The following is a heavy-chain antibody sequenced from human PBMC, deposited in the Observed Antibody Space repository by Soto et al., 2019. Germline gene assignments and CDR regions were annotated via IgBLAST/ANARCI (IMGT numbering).Heavy chain of an antibody. CDR1: GFTFSIYA. Sequence: WGSLRLSCAASGFTFSIYAMSWVRQAPGKGLEWVSAIGGSGGSSYYADSVKGRFTISRDNSKNTLYLQMNSLRAEDTAVYYCASRGDSNWGQGTLVTVSS. J-gene: IGHJ4*02. CDR2: IGGSGGSS. D-gene: IGHD3-16*01. V-gene: IGHV3-23*01. CDR3: ASRGDSN.